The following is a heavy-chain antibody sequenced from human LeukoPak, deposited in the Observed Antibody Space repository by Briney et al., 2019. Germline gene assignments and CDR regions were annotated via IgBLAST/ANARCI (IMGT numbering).Heavy chain of an antibody. J-gene: IGHJ3*02. CDR1: GFAFSSQA. Sequence: GGSLRLSCAASGFAFSSQAMGWVRQAPGKGLEWVSVISDSGDTTYYADSVKGRFTISRDNSKNTLYLQLNSLRAEDTAVYYCARLGSDAFDIWGQGTMVTVSS. CDR2: ISDSGDTT. V-gene: IGHV3-23*01. D-gene: IGHD2-21*01. CDR3: ARLGSDAFDI.